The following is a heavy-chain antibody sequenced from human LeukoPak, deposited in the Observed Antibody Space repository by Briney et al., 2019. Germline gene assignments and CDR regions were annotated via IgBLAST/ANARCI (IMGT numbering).Heavy chain of an antibody. V-gene: IGHV4-34*01. CDR1: GGSFSGYY. J-gene: IGHJ4*02. D-gene: IGHD3-10*01. CDR3: ARGSRLLQWFGELLRGYFDY. Sequence: SETLSLTCAVYGGSFSGYYWSWIRQPPGKGLEWIGEINHSGSTNYNPSLTSRVTISVDTSKNQFSLKLSSVTAADTAVYYRARGSRLLQWFGELLRGYFDYWGQGTLVTVSS. CDR2: INHSGST.